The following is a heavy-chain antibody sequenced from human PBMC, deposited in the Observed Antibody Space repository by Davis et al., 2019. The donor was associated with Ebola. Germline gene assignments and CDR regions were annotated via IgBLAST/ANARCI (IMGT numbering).Heavy chain of an antibody. CDR3: ANLYGDRAQDGVKFDN. CDR2: INPNSGGT. Sequence: ASVKVSCKASGYTFTGYYMHWVRQAPGQGLEWMGWINPNSGGTNYAQKFQGRVTMTRDTSISTAYMELSRLRSDDTAVYYCANLYGDRAQDGVKFDNWGQGTLVTVPS. D-gene: IGHD4-17*01. J-gene: IGHJ4*02. V-gene: IGHV1-2*02. CDR1: GYTFTGYY.